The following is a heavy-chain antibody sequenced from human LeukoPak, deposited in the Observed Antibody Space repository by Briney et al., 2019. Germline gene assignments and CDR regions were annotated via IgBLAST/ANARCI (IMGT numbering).Heavy chain of an antibody. CDR1: GYTLTSYG. D-gene: IGHD3-9*01. J-gene: IGHJ4*02. CDR2: ISAYNGNT. Sequence: ASVKVSCKASGYTLTSYGISWVRQAPGQGLEWMGWISAYNGNTNYAQKLQGRVTMTTDTSTSTAYMELRSLRSDDTAVYYCARVVEAYYDILTGYLDYWGQGTLVTASS. V-gene: IGHV1-18*01. CDR3: ARVVEAYYDILTGYLDY.